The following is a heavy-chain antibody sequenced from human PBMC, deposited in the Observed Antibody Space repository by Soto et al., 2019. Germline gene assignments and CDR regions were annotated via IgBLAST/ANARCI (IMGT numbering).Heavy chain of an antibody. J-gene: IGHJ6*02. CDR2: TYYRSKWYN. CDR1: GDSVSSNSAA. Sequence: SQTLSLTCAISGDSVSSNSAAWNWIRQSPSRGLEWLGRTYYRSKWYNDYAVSVKSRITINPDTSKNQFSLQLNSVTPEDTAVYYCAREGDSSSWYFSRGYYYYCGMDVWGQGTTVTVSS. V-gene: IGHV6-1*01. CDR3: AREGDSSSWYFSRGYYYYCGMDV. D-gene: IGHD6-13*01.